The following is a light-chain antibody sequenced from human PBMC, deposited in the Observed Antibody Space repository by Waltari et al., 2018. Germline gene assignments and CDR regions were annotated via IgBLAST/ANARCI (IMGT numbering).Light chain of an antibody. J-gene: IGKJ1*01. CDR3: QQYNDRRT. CDR2: SAS. V-gene: IGKV3-15*01. Sequence: EIVMTQPPATLSVSPGERATLSCRASQSVSSYVAWYQQKPGQAPRLLIYSASTRATGIPARFSGSGSGTEFTLTISSLQSEDFAVYYCQQYNDRRTFGQGTKVEI. CDR1: QSVSSY.